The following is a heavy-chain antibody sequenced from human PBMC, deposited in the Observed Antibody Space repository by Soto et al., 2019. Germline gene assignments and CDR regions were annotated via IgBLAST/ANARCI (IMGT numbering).Heavy chain of an antibody. J-gene: IGHJ4*02. V-gene: IGHV4-61*01. Sequence: PSETLSLTCSVSGGSVNSGRYYWSWIRQPPGKGLEWIGYIYNSGSTNYNPSLKSRALISVDTSQNQFSLKLTSVTAADTAVYYCARGGRQYNWNYAELDYWGQGDLVTVS. D-gene: IGHD1-7*01. CDR2: IYNSGST. CDR1: GGSVNSGRYY. CDR3: ARGGRQYNWNYAELDY.